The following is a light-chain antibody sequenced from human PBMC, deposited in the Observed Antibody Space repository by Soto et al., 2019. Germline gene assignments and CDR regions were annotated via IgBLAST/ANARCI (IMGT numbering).Light chain of an antibody. CDR1: QSVTSSY. Sequence: DIVLTQSPGTLSLSPGERATLSCRASQSVTSSYLAWYQHKPGQAPRLLIYGASSRATGIPDRFRGSGSGTDFTLTISRLEPEDFAVYFCQQYGALPRFGQGTRLEIK. CDR2: GAS. J-gene: IGKJ5*01. CDR3: QQYGALPR. V-gene: IGKV3-20*01.